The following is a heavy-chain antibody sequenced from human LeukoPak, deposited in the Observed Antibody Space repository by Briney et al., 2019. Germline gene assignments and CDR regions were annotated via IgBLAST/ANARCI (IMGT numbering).Heavy chain of an antibody. CDR2: IIPILGIA. J-gene: IGHJ5*02. CDR1: GGTFSSYA. D-gene: IGHD6-19*01. V-gene: IGHV1-69*04. CDR3: ARGVAVAPTWFDP. Sequence: SVKVSCKASGGTFSSYAISWVRQAPGQGLEWMGRIIPILGIANYAQKFQGRVTMTTDTSTSTAYMELRSLRSDDTAVYYCARGVAVAPTWFDPWGQGTLVTVSS.